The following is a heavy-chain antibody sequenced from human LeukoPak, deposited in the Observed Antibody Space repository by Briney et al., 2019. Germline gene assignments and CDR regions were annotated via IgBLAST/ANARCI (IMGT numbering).Heavy chain of an antibody. J-gene: IGHJ4*02. D-gene: IGHD4-17*01. CDR1: GGSISSYY. CDR3: ARNYGDYYFDY. CDR2: IYYSGST. V-gene: IGHV4-59*01. Sequence: SETLSLTCTVSGGSISSYYWSWIRQPPGKGLEWIGYIYYSGSTNYNPSLKSRVTISVDTSKNQFSLKLSSVTAADTAVYYCARNYGDYYFDYWGQGTLVTVSS.